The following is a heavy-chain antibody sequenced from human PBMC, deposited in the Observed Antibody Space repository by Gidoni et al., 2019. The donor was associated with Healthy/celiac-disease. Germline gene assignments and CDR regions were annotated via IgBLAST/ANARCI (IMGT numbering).Heavy chain of an antibody. V-gene: IGHV4-39*01. J-gene: IGHJ4*02. CDR1: GGSLSSSSSY. CDR3: ARPRNDFWSGYYTGFDY. Sequence: QLQLQESGPGLVKPPETLSRTCTVSGGSLSSSSSYWGWIRQPPGKGLEWIGRIDYSGSTDYNPSRKSRVTRSVDTSKNEFSLKLCSVTAADTAVYYWARPRNDFWSGYYTGFDYWGQGTLVTVSS. CDR2: IDYSGST. D-gene: IGHD3-3*01.